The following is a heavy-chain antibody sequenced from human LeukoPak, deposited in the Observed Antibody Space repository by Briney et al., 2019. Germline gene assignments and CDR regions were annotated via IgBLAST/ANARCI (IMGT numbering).Heavy chain of an antibody. Sequence: PGRSLRLSCAASGFTFDDYAMRWVRQAPGKGLEWVSGITWNSGSIGYADSVKGRFTISRDNAMNSLYLQMNSLRPEDTALYYCAKDSDFRAGSFDYWGQGTLVTVSS. CDR2: ITWNSGSI. CDR1: GFTFDDYA. CDR3: AKDSDFRAGSFDY. J-gene: IGHJ4*02. D-gene: IGHD6-13*01. V-gene: IGHV3-9*01.